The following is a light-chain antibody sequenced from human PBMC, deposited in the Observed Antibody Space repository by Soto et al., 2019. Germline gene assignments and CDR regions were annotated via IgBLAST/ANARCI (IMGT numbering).Light chain of an antibody. J-gene: IGKJ4*01. V-gene: IGKV1-13*02. Sequence: AIQLTQSPSSLSASVGDRVTITCRASQGISSALAWYQQKPGKAPKLLIYDASSLESGVPSRFSGSGSGTDFTLTISSLQPEDFATHYCQQFNSFFGGWTKVEIK. CDR2: DAS. CDR3: QQFNSF. CDR1: QGISSA.